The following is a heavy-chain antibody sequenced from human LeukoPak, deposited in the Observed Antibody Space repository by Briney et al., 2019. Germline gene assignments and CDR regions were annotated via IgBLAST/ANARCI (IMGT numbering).Heavy chain of an antibody. D-gene: IGHD2-2*01. CDR2: INQGGSEK. CDR3: ARGSRYCSGTSCWDYHFDY. J-gene: IGHJ4*02. CDR1: GFTFTNYW. Sequence: GGSLRLSCAASGFTFTNYWMSWVRQAPGKGLEWVANINQGGSEKFFVDSVRGRFTISRDNTKSSLYLQMNSLRAEDTAVYYCARGSRYCSGTSCWDYHFDYWGQGALVTVSS. V-gene: IGHV3-7*03.